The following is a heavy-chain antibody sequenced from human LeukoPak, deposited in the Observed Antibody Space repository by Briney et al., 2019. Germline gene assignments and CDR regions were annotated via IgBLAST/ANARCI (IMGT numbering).Heavy chain of an antibody. D-gene: IGHD2-2*01. V-gene: IGHV1-69*04. J-gene: IGHJ4*02. CDR1: GYTFTGYY. Sequence: SVKVSCKASGYTFTGYYMHWVRQAPGQGLEWMGRIIPILGIANYAQKFQGRVTITADKSTSTAYMELSSLRSEDTAVYYCAREAMRQLVDYWGQGTLVTVSS. CDR2: IIPILGIA. CDR3: AREAMRQLVDY.